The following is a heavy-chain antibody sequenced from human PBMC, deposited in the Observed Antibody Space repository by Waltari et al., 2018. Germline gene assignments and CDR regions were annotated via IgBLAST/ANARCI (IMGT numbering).Heavy chain of an antibody. D-gene: IGHD2-15*01. Sequence: EVQLVGSGGGLVKPGGSLRLACAASGFHFSSYHMNGIRQAPGKGLEWVSSISSGSTFIYYADSVKGRFTISRDNAKNSLYLQMNSLRAEDTAVYYCAREWGVMVGTAGYYLDYWGQGTLVTVSS. CDR3: AREWGVMVGTAGYYLDY. J-gene: IGHJ4*02. CDR2: ISSGSTFI. CDR1: GFHFSSYH. V-gene: IGHV3-21*01.